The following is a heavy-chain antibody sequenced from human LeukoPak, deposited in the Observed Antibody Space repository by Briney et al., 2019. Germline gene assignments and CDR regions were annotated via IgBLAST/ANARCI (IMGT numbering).Heavy chain of an antibody. CDR3: ARLRDYYDSSGYLYYFDY. CDR1: GGSISSSSYY. Sequence: SETLSITCTVSGGSISSSSYYWGWLRQPPGKGLEWIGSIYYRGSTHYNPSLKSRVTISVDTSKNQFSLKLSSVTAADTAVYYCARLRDYYDSSGYLYYFDYWGQGTLVTVSS. J-gene: IGHJ4*02. D-gene: IGHD3-22*01. V-gene: IGHV4-39*01. CDR2: IYYRGST.